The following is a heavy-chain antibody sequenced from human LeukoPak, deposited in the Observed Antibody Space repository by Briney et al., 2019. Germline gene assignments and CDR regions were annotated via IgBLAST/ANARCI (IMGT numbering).Heavy chain of an antibody. CDR3: VRTPPNWGFDY. CDR2: MSPNSGDT. V-gene: IGHV1-8*01. J-gene: IGHJ4*02. Sequence: ASVKVSCKASGYTFTSHDINWVRQATGQGLEWMGWMSPNSGDTGYAQKFQGRVTMTSDSSISTAYMELSSLRSGDTAIYYCVRTPPNWGFDYWGQGTLVTVSS. D-gene: IGHD7-27*01. CDR1: GYTFTSHD.